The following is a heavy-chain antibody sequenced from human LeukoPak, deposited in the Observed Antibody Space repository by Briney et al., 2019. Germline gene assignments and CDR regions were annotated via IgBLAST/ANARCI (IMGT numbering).Heavy chain of an antibody. Sequence: GGSLSLSCGAWGFTFRSYNEHGLREARGEGVEWVSSISSSSYIYYADSVKGRFTISRDNAKNSLYLQMNSLRAEDTAVYYCASPLRSYSSSSRVFDYWGQGTLVTVSS. V-gene: IGHV3-21*01. CDR3: ASPLRSYSSSSRVFDY. CDR1: GFTFRSYN. J-gene: IGHJ4*02. CDR2: ISSSSYI. D-gene: IGHD6-6*01.